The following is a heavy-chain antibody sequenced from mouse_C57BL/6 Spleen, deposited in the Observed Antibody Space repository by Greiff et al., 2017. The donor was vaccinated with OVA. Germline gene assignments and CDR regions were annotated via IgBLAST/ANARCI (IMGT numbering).Heavy chain of an antibody. CDR3: ARTGGTGSDYFDY. D-gene: IGHD4-1*01. CDR2: IDPSDSYT. J-gene: IGHJ2*01. V-gene: IGHV1-50*01. Sequence: QVQLQQPGAELVKPGASVKLSCKASGYTFTSYWMQWVKQRPGQGLEWIGEIDPSDSYTNYNQKFKGKATLTVDTSSSTAYMQLSSLTSEDSAVYYGARTGGTGSDYFDYWGQGTTLTVSS. CDR1: GYTFTSYW.